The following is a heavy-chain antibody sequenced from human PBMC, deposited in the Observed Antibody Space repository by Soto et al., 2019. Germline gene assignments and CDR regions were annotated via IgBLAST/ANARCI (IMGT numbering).Heavy chain of an antibody. CDR1: GYTFTNYG. J-gene: IGHJ4*02. Sequence: ASVKVSCKASGYTFTNYGISWVRQAPGQGLEWMGWISAYNGNINYAQKVRWRVTMTTVTCTSSAYMEGRILISDDTAVYYCARCGSSWNLSGMDSWGQGTMVTVSS. CDR2: ISAYNGNI. V-gene: IGHV1-18*01. CDR3: ARCGSSWNLSGMDS. D-gene: IGHD6-13*01.